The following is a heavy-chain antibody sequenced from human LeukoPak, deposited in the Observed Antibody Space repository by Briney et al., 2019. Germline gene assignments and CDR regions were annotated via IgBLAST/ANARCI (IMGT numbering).Heavy chain of an antibody. Sequence: GGSLRLSCAASGFSFSTYGMHWVRQAPGKGLEWVAFIWYDGSNKYYADSVKGRFTISRDNSMNTLYLQMNSLRAEDTAVYYCAKLEQKDIIFMDVWGKGTTVAVSS. CDR1: GFSFSTYG. CDR3: AKLEQKDIIFMDV. D-gene: IGHD1/OR15-1a*01. J-gene: IGHJ6*04. CDR2: IWYDGSNK. V-gene: IGHV3-30*02.